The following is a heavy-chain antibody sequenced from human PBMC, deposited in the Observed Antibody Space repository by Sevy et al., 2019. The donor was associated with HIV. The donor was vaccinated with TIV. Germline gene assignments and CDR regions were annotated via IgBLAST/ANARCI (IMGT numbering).Heavy chain of an antibody. J-gene: IGHJ6*03. D-gene: IGHD6-13*01. Sequence: GGSLRLSCAASGFTFSSYWMHWVRQAPGKGLVWVSPINSDGSSTSYADSVKGRFTISRDNAKNTLYLQMNSLRAEDRAVYYCARDLVAAAGVYYYYMDVWGKGTTVTVSS. V-gene: IGHV3-74*01. CDR1: GFTFSSYW. CDR3: ARDLVAAAGVYYYYMDV. CDR2: INSDGSST.